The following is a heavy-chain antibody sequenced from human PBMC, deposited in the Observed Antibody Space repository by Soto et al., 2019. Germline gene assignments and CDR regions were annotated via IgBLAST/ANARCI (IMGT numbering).Heavy chain of an antibody. CDR3: AKAFCSGGRCYSLNGLNV. CDR1: GYIFTGYY. J-gene: IGHJ6*02. D-gene: IGHD2-15*01. CDR2: INPNSGDT. Sequence: ASVKVSCKASGYIFTGYYMHWVRQAPGQGLEWMGWINPNSGDTNYAQRSQGRVTMTSDTSISTANMELSRLRSDDTAVYYCAKAFCSGGRCYSLNGLNVWGQGPTVTVSS. V-gene: IGHV1-2*02.